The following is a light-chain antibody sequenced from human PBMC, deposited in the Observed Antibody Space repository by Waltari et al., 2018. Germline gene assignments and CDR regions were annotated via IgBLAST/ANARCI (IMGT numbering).Light chain of an antibody. Sequence: SCRASQSVGRSLAWYQQKPGQAPRLLIFDASNRATATPERFSGSGSGTDFSLTISRLEPEDFAVYYCQMYVRLPVTFGQGTKVEIK. CDR1: QSVGRS. V-gene: IGKV3-20*01. CDR3: QMYVRLPVT. J-gene: IGKJ1*01. CDR2: DAS.